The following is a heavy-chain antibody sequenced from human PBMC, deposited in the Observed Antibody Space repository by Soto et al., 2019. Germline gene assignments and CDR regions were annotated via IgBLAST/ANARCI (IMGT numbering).Heavy chain of an antibody. J-gene: IGHJ6*02. Sequence: PGGSLRLSCTASGFTFSSYAMHWVRQAPGKGLEWVAVISYDGSNKYYADSVKGRFTISRDNSKNTLYLQMNSLRAEDTAVYYCARDPRAYSSSARYYGMDGWGQGTTVTVSS. D-gene: IGHD6-13*01. CDR1: GFTFSSYA. CDR2: ISYDGSNK. CDR3: ARDPRAYSSSARYYGMDG. V-gene: IGHV3-30-3*01.